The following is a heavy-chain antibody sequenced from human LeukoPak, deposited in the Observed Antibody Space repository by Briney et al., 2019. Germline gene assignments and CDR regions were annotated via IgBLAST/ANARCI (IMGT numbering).Heavy chain of an antibody. CDR2: INPSGGST. CDR1: GYTFTSYY. CDR3: ARGYYDILTGYYFDAFDI. Sequence: ASAKVSCKASGYTFTSYYMHWVRQAPGQGLEWMGIINPSGGSTSYAQKFQGRVTMTRDTSTSTVYMELSSLRSEDTAVYYCARGYYDILTGYYFDAFDIWGQGTMVTVSS. D-gene: IGHD3-9*01. J-gene: IGHJ3*02. V-gene: IGHV1-46*01.